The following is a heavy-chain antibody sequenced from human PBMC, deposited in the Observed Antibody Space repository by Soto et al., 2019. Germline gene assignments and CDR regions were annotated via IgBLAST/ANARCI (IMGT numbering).Heavy chain of an antibody. CDR1: GFTFDDYA. D-gene: IGHD2-21*02. V-gene: IGHV3-9*01. CDR2: ISWNSGSI. Sequence: GGSLRLSCAASGFTFDDYAMHWVRQAPGKGLEWVSGISWNSGSIGYADSVKGRFTISRDNAKNSLYLQMNSLRAEDTALYYCAKDIGVTPGLGFSYWGQGTLVTVSS. CDR3: AKDIGVTPGLGFSY. J-gene: IGHJ4*02.